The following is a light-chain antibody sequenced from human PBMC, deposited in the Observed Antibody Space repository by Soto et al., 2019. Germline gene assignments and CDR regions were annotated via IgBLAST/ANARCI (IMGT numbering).Light chain of an antibody. CDR1: QSVSSY. Sequence: EIVLTQSPATLSLSPGERATLSCRASQSVSSYLAWYQQKPGQAPRLLIYEASNRATGIPARFSGSGSGTDFPLTISSLEPEDFAVYYCLQRSNWPGLTFGGGTKVEIK. V-gene: IGKV3-11*01. CDR2: EAS. CDR3: LQRSNWPGLT. J-gene: IGKJ4*01.